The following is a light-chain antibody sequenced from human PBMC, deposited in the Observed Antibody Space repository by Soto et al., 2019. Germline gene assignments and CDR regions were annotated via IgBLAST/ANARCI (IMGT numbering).Light chain of an antibody. V-gene: IGKV3-15*01. J-gene: IGKJ1*01. CDR3: QQYNGWPPRT. Sequence: EIVMTQSPATLSVSPGERVTLSCRASQSVSSNLAWYQQRPGKAPRLLIYDSFTRAAGVPARFSGSGSGTGFTLTISSLQSEDCAVYYCQQYNGWPPRTFGQETKVEIK. CDR2: DSF. CDR1: QSVSSN.